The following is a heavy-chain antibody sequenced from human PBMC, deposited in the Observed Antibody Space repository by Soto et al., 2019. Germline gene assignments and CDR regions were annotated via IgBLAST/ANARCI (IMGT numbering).Heavy chain of an antibody. CDR3: ASKRLYFYGLDV. J-gene: IGHJ6*02. CDR2: IMQDGSDK. Sequence: AGGSLRLSCTASGFSLSTSWMTWVRQAPGKGLEWVANIMQDGSDKYYVDSVKGRFTISRDNAKNSLYPQMTSLRAEDTAVYYCASKRLYFYGLDVWGQGTTVTVSS. CDR1: GFSLSTSW. V-gene: IGHV3-7*01.